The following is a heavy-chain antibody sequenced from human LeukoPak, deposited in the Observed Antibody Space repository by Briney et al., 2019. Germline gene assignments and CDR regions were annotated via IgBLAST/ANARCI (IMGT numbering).Heavy chain of an antibody. D-gene: IGHD3-3*01. J-gene: IGHJ4*02. CDR2: INPNSGGT. V-gene: IGHV1-2*02. Sequence: ASVKVSCTASGYTFTGYYMHWVRQAPGQGLEWMGWINPNSGGTNYAQKFQGRVTMTRDTSISTAYMELSRLRSDDTAVYYCAREQYYDFWSGFLDYWGQGTLVTVSS. CDR1: GYTFTGYY. CDR3: AREQYYDFWSGFLDY.